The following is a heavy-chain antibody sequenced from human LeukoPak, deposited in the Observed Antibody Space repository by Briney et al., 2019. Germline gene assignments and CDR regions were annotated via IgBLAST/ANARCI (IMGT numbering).Heavy chain of an antibody. J-gene: IGHJ4*02. CDR2: IIPMSGTA. D-gene: IGHD5-18*01. CDR3: ARYSYTTYYFDF. Sequence: ASTKVSCKASGGTFSSYAITWVRQAPGQGLEWMGGIIPMSGTANYAQKFQGRVTITADESTSTAYMEVNSLRSEDTAVYYCARYSYTTYYFDFWGQGTLVTVSS. V-gene: IGHV1-69*01. CDR1: GGTFSSYA.